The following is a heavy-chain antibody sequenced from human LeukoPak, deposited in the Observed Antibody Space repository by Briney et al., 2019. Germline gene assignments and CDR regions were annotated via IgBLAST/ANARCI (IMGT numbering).Heavy chain of an antibody. CDR3: ARDPPPYYYDSSGYYEDY. Sequence: ASVNVSCKASGGTFSSYAISWVRQAPGQGLEWMGGIIPIFGTANYAQKFQGRVTITADESTSTAYMELSSLRSEDTAVYYCARDPPPYYYDSSGYYEDYWGQGTLVTVSS. CDR1: GGTFSSYA. D-gene: IGHD3-22*01. CDR2: IIPIFGTA. J-gene: IGHJ4*02. V-gene: IGHV1-69*13.